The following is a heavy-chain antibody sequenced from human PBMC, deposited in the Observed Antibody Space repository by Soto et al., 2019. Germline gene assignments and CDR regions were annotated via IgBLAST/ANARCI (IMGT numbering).Heavy chain of an antibody. Sequence: LRLSCEVSGLTFSKFEMTWVRQAPGQGLEWVSSISSDGATIYYADSVKGRFTISRDNDKNLLYLQMNSLKGEDTATYYCVRVGIVARPYWGQGTPVTVSS. V-gene: IGHV3-48*03. J-gene: IGHJ4*02. D-gene: IGHD2-21*01. CDR3: VRVGIVARPY. CDR2: ISSDGATI. CDR1: GLTFSKFE.